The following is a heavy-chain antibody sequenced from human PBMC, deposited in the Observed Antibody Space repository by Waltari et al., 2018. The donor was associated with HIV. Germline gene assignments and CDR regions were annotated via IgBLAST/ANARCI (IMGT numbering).Heavy chain of an antibody. CDR2: ISLYGSNK. CDR3: AKGASGWSPGY. CDR1: RFTFSSYA. J-gene: IGHJ4*02. Sequence: QVQLVESGGGVVQPGRSLRLSCAASRFTFSSYAMHWVRLAPGKGLEWVAVISLYGSNKYYADDVKCRFTISGDNSKNTLYVQMNSRRAEDTAVYYCAKGASGWSPGYWGQGTLVTVSS. D-gene: IGHD6-19*01. V-gene: IGHV3-30*18.